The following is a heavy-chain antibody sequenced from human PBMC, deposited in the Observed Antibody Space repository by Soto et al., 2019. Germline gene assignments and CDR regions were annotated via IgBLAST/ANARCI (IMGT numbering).Heavy chain of an antibody. V-gene: IGHV4-59*08. CDR3: ARPDDYGDGNDAFDI. D-gene: IGHD4-17*01. J-gene: IGHJ3*02. CDR1: GGSISSYY. CDR2: IYYSGST. Sequence: SETLSLTCTVSGGSISSYYWSWIRQPPGKGLEWIGYIYYSGSTNYNPSLKSRVTISVDTSKNQFSLKLSSVTAADTAVYYCARPDDYGDGNDAFDIWGQGTMVTVSS.